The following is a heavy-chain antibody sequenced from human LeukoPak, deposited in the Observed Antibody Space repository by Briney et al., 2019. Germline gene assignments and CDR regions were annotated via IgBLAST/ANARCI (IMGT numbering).Heavy chain of an antibody. CDR3: ARGAYYYGSGSPHDY. J-gene: IGHJ4*02. CDR2: INPNSGGT. CDR1: GYAFTGYY. V-gene: IGHV1-2*02. D-gene: IGHD3-10*01. Sequence: ASVKVSCKASGYAFTGYYMHWVRQAPGQGLEWMGWINPNSGGTNSAQKFQGRVTMTRDTSISTAYMELSRLRSDDTAVYYCARGAYYYGSGSPHDYRGQGTLVTVSS.